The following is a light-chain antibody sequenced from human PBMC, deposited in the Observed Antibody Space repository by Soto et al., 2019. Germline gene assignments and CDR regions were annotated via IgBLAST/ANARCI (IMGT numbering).Light chain of an antibody. J-gene: IGKJ1*01. CDR3: QQPSNWRRT. Sequence: KNSAVAVSLSKRKRASLSCRASQNISNYLIWYQQKPGQAPRLLIYDVSKRATGIPARFSGSGSGTDFTLTISSLEPEYFSVYYCQQPSNWRRTCSQGTKL. CDR1: QNISNY. CDR2: DVS. V-gene: IGKV3-11*01.